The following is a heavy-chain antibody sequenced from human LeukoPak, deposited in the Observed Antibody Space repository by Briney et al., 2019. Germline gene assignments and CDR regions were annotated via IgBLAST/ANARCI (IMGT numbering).Heavy chain of an antibody. CDR1: GGSFSGYY. CDR2: INHSGST. CDR3: AERGYYYDSSGYRYYFDY. D-gene: IGHD3-22*01. Sequence: SETLSLTCAVYGGSFSGYYWSWLRQPPGKGLEWIGEINHSGSTNYNPSLKSRVTISVDTSKNQFSLKLSSVTAADTAVYYCAERGYYYDSSGYRYYFDYWGQGTLVTVSS. J-gene: IGHJ4*02. V-gene: IGHV4-34*01.